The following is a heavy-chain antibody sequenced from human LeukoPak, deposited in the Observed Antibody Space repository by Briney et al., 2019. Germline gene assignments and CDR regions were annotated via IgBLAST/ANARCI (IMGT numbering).Heavy chain of an antibody. V-gene: IGHV4-34*01. CDR2: INHSGST. Sequence: SETLSLTCAVYGGSFSGYYWSWIRQPPGKELEWIGEINHSGSTNYNPSLKSRVTISVDTSKNQFSLKLSSVTAADTAVYYCARDRTQRAFDAFDIWGQGTMVTVSS. J-gene: IGHJ3*02. D-gene: IGHD5-18*01. CDR1: GGSFSGYY. CDR3: ARDRTQRAFDAFDI.